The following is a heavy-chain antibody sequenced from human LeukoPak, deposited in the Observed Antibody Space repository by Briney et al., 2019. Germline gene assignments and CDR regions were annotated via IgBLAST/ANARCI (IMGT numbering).Heavy chain of an antibody. CDR3: ARAHYAYNWNSKVFDP. CDR2: IIPIFGTA. J-gene: IGHJ5*02. V-gene: IGHV1-69*05. Sequence: GASVKVSCKASGGTFSSYAISWVRQAPGQGLEGMGGIIPIFGTANYAQKFQGRVTITTDESTSTAYMELSSLRSEDTAVYYCARAHYAYNWNSKVFDPWGQGTLVTVSS. D-gene: IGHD1-7*01. CDR1: GGTFSSYA.